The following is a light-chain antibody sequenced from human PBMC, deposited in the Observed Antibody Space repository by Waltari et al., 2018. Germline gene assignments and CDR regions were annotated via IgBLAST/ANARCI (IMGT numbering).Light chain of an antibody. CDR3: SSWDDNLNIYF. J-gene: IGLJ1*01. CDR2: RDH. Sequence: QAGLTQPPSVSKGLRQTATLTCTGDNTNLGQTGAPWLQQHQGHPPNLLSYRDHTRPSPISQRFSASTSGNTASLTITGLQPEDEADYYCSSWDDNLNIYFFGPGTRVTVL. CDR1: NTNLGQTG. V-gene: IGLV10-54*04.